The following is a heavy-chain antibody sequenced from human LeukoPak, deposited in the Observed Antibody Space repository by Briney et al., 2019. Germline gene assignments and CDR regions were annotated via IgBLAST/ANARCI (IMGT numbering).Heavy chain of an antibody. J-gene: IGHJ6*02. CDR2: ISSSSSYI. V-gene: IGHV3-21*01. Sequence: GGSLRLSCAASGFTFSSYSMNWVRQAPGKGLEWVSSISSSSSYIYYADSVKGRFTISRDNAKNSLYLQMNSLRAEDTAVYYCARHGTGLWFGDHLRGMGVWGQGTTVTVSS. CDR3: ARHGTGLWFGDHLRGMGV. CDR1: GFTFSSYS. D-gene: IGHD3-10*01.